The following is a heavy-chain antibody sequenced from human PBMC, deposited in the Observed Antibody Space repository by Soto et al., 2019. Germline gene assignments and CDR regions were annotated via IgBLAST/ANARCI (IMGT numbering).Heavy chain of an antibody. CDR2: IGGSGGNT. Sequence: EVQLLESGGGLVQPGGSLRLSCAASGFIFNAYAMTWVRQAPGKGLEWVSAIGGSGGNTYYAASVKGRFTISRDNSKDTVGLEMNRLRVDDTAVYFCAMVASDYINSADHWGQGSLVTVSS. D-gene: IGHD4-4*01. V-gene: IGHV3-23*01. J-gene: IGHJ4*02. CDR3: AMVASDYINSADH. CDR1: GFIFNAYA.